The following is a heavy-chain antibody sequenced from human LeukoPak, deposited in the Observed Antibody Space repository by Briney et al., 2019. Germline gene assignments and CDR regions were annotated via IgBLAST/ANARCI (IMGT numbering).Heavy chain of an antibody. Sequence: PSQTLSLTCTASGGSISSGDYYWNWFRQPPGKGLEWIAYIYYSGSTYYNPSLRSRVTISQDTSKNQFSLKLRSVTAADTAVYYCAGAPPVGATQSPPFDYWSQGSLVTVSS. CDR1: GGSISSGDYY. D-gene: IGHD1-26*01. CDR3: AGAPPVGATQSPPFDY. J-gene: IGHJ4*02. V-gene: IGHV4-30-4*01. CDR2: IYYSGST.